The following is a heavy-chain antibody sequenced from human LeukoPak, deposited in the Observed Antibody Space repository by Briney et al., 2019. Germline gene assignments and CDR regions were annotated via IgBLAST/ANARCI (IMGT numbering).Heavy chain of an antibody. V-gene: IGHV3-74*01. J-gene: IGHJ4*02. CDR3: ARVAGSSSQ. CDR1: GFIFSSYW. D-gene: IGHD6-6*01. CDR2: INKGGSST. Sequence: PGGSLRLSCAASGFIFSSYWMHWVRHAPGKGLVWVSRINKGGSSTDYADSVKGRFTISRDNAKNTLYLQMNSLRAEDPAVYFCARVAGSSSQWGQGTLVTVSS.